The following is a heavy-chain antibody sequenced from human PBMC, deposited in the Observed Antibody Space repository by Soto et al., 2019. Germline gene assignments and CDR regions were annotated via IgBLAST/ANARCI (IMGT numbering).Heavy chain of an antibody. V-gene: IGHV3-33*01. CDR3: ARGTPTVTTSGCYY. Sequence: GGSLRLSCAASGFTFSSYGMHWVRQAPGKGLEWVAVIWYDGSNKYYADSVKGRFTISRDNSKNTLYLQMNSLRAEDTAVYYCARGTPTVTTSGCYYWGQGTLVTVSS. CDR2: IWYDGSNK. D-gene: IGHD4-17*01. J-gene: IGHJ4*02. CDR1: GFTFSSYG.